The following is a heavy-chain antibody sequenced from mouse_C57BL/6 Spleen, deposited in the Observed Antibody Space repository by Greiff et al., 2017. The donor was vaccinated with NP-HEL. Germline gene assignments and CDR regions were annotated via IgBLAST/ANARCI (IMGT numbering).Heavy chain of an antibody. V-gene: IGHV1-61*01. CDR1: GYTFTSYW. CDR3: AREGDYYGPAWFAY. Sequence: VQLQQPGAELVRPGSSVKLSCKASGYTFTSYWMDWVKQRPGQGLEWIGNIYPSDSETHYNQKFKDKATLTVDKSSSTAYMQLSSLTSEDSAVYYCAREGDYYGPAWFAYWGQGTLVTVSA. CDR2: IYPSDSET. J-gene: IGHJ3*01. D-gene: IGHD1-1*01.